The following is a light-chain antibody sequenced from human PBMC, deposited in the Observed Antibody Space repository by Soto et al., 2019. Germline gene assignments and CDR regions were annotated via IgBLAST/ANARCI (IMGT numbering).Light chain of an antibody. CDR2: AAS. CDR1: QSITTY. CDR3: QQSYSSPPT. Sequence: DIQMTQSPSSLSASVVDRVTITCRASQSITTYLNWYRQKPGKAPKLLIFAASSLQGGVPSRFSGSRSGPDFTLTISSLQPEDFATYYCQQSYSSPPTFGQGTKVDI. V-gene: IGKV1-39*01. J-gene: IGKJ1*01.